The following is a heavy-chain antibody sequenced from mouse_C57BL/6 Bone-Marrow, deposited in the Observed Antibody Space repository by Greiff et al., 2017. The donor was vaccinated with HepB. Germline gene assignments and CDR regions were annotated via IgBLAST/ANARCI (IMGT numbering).Heavy chain of an antibody. Sequence: EVQGVESGGGLVKPGGSLKLSCAASGFTFSSYAMSWVRQTPEKRLEWVATISDGGSYTYYPDNVKGRFTIARDNAKNNLYLQMSHLKSADPTMYYCARNYYGSRGLDYWGQGTTLTVSS. D-gene: IGHD1-1*01. CDR1: GFTFSSYA. CDR3: ARNYYGSRGLDY. CDR2: ISDGGSYT. V-gene: IGHV5-4*01. J-gene: IGHJ2*01.